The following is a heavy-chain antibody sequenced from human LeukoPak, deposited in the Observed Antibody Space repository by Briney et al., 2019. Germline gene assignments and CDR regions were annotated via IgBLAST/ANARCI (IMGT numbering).Heavy chain of an antibody. Sequence: PSETLSLTCTVSGGSIGSSSYYWGWIRQPPGKGLEWIGSIYYSRSTYYNPSLKSRVTISVDTSKNQFSLKLSSVTAADTAVYYCARDADPHYYDSSGYSPLDYWGQGTLVTVSS. CDR3: ARDADPHYYDSSGYSPLDY. D-gene: IGHD3-22*01. CDR1: GGSIGSSSYY. J-gene: IGHJ4*02. V-gene: IGHV4-39*07. CDR2: IYYSRST.